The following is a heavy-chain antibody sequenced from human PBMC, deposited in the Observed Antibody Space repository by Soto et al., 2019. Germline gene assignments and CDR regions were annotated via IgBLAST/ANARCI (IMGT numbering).Heavy chain of an antibody. CDR1: GFTFSCYW. CDR2: INSDSSST. D-gene: IGHD3-3*01. J-gene: IGHJ6*02. Sequence: EVQLVESGGGLVQPGGSLRLSCAASGFTFSCYWMHWVRQAPGKGLEWVSRINSDSSSTNYADSVKGRFTITRDNAKNTLYLQMNSLRAEDTAVYYCARDEPNYDFWRRGLDVWGQGTTVSVSS. V-gene: IGHV3-74*01. CDR3: ARDEPNYDFWRRGLDV.